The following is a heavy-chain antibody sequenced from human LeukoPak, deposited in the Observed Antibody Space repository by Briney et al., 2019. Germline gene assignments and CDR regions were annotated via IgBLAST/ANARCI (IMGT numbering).Heavy chain of an antibody. J-gene: IGHJ4*02. CDR2: ISSSGSTI. Sequence: GGSLRLSCAASGFTFSGYEMNWVRQAPGKGLEWVSYISSSGSTIYYADSVKGRFTISRDNAKNSLYLQMNSLRAEDTAVYYCASSGYSYGLFDYWGQGTLVTVSS. CDR3: ASSGYSYGLFDY. V-gene: IGHV3-48*03. CDR1: GFTFSGYE. D-gene: IGHD5-18*01.